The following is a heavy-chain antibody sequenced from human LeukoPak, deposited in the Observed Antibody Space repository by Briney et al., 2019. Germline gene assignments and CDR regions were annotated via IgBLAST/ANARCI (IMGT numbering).Heavy chain of an antibody. Sequence: ASVKVSCKASGYTFTDYYIHWVRQAPGQGLEWMGWINPNSGGTNYAQKFQGRVTMTRDTSIGTAYMELSRLRSDDTAVYYCARVGLYGSRDNYMDVWGKGTTVTISS. V-gene: IGHV1-2*02. J-gene: IGHJ6*03. D-gene: IGHD3-10*01. CDR1: GYTFTDYY. CDR2: INPNSGGT. CDR3: ARVGLYGSRDNYMDV.